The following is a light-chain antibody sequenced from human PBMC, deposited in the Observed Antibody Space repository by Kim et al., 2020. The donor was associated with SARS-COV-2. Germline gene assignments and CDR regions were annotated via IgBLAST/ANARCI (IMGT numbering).Light chain of an antibody. V-gene: IGKV2-28*01. J-gene: IGKJ4*01. CDR3: MQSLQTPLT. CDR2: LGS. CDR1: QSLLHSNGYNY. Sequence: DIVMTQSPLSLPVTPGEPGSISCRSSQSLLHSNGYNYLDWYLQKPGQSPQLLIYLGSNRASGVPDRFSGSGSGTDFTLKISRVEPEDVGVYYCMQSLQTPLTFGGGTKVDIK.